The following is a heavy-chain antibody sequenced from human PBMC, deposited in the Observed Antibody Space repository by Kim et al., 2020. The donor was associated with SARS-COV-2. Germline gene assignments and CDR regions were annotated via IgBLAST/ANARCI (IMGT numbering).Heavy chain of an antibody. V-gene: IGHV3-7*01. CDR3: ARVVRSSSWFSYWYFDL. J-gene: IGHJ2*01. CDR2: IKQDGSEK. Sequence: GGSLRLSCAASGFTFSSYWMSWVRQAPGKGLEWVANIKQDGSEKYYVDSVKGRFTISRDNAKNSLYLQMNSLRAEDTAVYYCARVVRSSSWFSYWYFDLWGRGTLVTVSS. D-gene: IGHD6-13*01. CDR1: GFTFSSYW.